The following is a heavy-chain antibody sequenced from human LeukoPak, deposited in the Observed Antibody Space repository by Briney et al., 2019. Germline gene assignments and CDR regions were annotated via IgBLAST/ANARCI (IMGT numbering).Heavy chain of an antibody. CDR1: GGSFSGYY. J-gene: IGHJ5*02. D-gene: IGHD4-17*01. CDR3: ARRTVTTPPPRPYNWFDP. CDR2: INHSGST. Sequence: PSETLSLTCAVYGGSFSGYYWSWLRQPPGKGLEWIGEINHSGSTNYNPSLKSRVTISVDTSKNQFSLKLSSVTAADTAVYYCARRTVTTPPPRPYNWFDPWGQGTLVTVSS. V-gene: IGHV4-34*01.